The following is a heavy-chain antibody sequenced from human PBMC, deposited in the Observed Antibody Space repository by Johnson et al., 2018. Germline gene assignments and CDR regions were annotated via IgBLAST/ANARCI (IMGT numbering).Heavy chain of an antibody. J-gene: IGHJ6*04. CDR1: GGSISSYY. CDR2: IYYSGST. Sequence: QVQLQESGPGLVEPTETLSLTCTVSGGSISSYYWSWIRPPPGKGLEWIGYIYYSGSTNYNPSLKSRVTISVDTSKNPFSLKLSPVTAADTAVYYCAGARRDVYGDYYYYGMDVWGKGTTVTVSS. V-gene: IGHV4-59*01. D-gene: IGHD4-17*01. CDR3: AGARRDVYGDYYYYGMDV.